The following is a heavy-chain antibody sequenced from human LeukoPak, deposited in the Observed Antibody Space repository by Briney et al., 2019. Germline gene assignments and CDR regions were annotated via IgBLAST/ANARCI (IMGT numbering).Heavy chain of an antibody. CDR1: GDSVSSNSAA. Sequence: SQTLSLTCAISGDSVSSNSAAWNWIRQSPSRGLEWLGRTFYRSKWHSDYAGSVKSRITIKSDTSKNQFSLQLNSVTPEDTGIYYRARIVGVDIDFWGQGTLVTVSS. J-gene: IGHJ4*02. CDR2: TFYRSKWHS. D-gene: IGHD1-26*01. CDR3: ARIVGVDIDF. V-gene: IGHV6-1*01.